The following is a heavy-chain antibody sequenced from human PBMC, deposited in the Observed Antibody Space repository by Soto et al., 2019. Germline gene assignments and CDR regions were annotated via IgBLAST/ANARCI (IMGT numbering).Heavy chain of an antibody. CDR2: IYYSGST. D-gene: IGHD1-7*01. J-gene: IGHJ6*03. CDR3: ARGPTGTSSTYYYYYYMGV. CDR1: GGSISSYY. V-gene: IGHV4-59*01. Sequence: SETLSLTYTVSGGSISSYYWSWIRQPPGKGLEWIGYIYYSGSTNYNPSLKSRVTISVDTSKNQFSLKLSSVTAADTAVYYCARGPTGTSSTYYYYYYMGVWGKGTTVTVSS.